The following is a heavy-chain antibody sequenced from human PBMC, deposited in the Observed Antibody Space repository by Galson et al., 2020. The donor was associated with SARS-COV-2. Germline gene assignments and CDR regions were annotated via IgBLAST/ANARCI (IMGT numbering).Heavy chain of an antibody. V-gene: IGHV1-69*01. CDR1: GGTFSSYA. J-gene: IGHJ4*02. CDR2: IIPVFGTS. D-gene: IGHD1-26*01. Sequence: KISCKTSGGTFSSYAISWVRQAPGQGLEWMGGIIPVFGTSNYAQKFQGRVTITADESTSTAYMDLSSLRSEDTAVYYCATRGIVGATFHYWGQGTLLTVSS. CDR3: ATRGIVGATFHY.